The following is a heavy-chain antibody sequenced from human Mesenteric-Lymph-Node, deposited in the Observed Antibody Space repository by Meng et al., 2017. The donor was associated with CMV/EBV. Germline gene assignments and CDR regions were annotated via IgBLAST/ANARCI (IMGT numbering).Heavy chain of an antibody. CDR1: GYPFTNYD. V-gene: IGHV1-8*01. CDR2: VNPNSGKT. CDR3: ARRRNWFDS. J-gene: IGHJ5*01. Sequence: ASVKVSCKASGYPFTNYDIYWVRQATGQGPEWMGWVNPNSGKTGYAQKFQGRLIMSENSSIDTAYMELSSLRSDDTAVYYCARRRNWFDSWGQGTLVTVSS.